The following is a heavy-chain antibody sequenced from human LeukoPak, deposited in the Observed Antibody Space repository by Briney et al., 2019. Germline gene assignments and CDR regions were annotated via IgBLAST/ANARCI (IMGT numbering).Heavy chain of an antibody. Sequence: SGGSLRLSCAASGFNFDTYNFNWVRQAPGKGLEWVATIRSYSSYIHYGDSVKGRFTISRDDAKKSLYLQMNSLRAEDTAVYFCARYSEVCYYVDVWGTGTTVTVSS. CDR2: IRSYSSYI. J-gene: IGHJ6*03. CDR1: GFNFDTYN. D-gene: IGHD2-21*01. V-gene: IGHV3-21*01. CDR3: ARYSEVCYYVDV.